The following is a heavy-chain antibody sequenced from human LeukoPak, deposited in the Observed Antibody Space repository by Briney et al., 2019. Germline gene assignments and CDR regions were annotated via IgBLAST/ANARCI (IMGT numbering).Heavy chain of an antibody. V-gene: IGHV4-61*02. CDR3: ARGPRGEHYFNY. J-gene: IGHJ4*02. Sequence: PSETLSLTCAVSGGSISSGSYYWSWTRQPAGKGMEWIGRIYTSGTTNYNPSLKSRVTMSVDTSKNQFSLKLSSVTAADTAVYFCARGPRGEHYFNYWGQGTLVTVSS. CDR1: GGSISSGSYY. D-gene: IGHD3-10*01. CDR2: IYTSGTT.